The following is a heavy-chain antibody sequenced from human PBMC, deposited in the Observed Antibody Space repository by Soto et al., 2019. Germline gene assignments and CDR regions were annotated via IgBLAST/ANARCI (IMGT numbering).Heavy chain of an antibody. D-gene: IGHD6-13*01. CDR1: GFTFSSYG. CDR2: ISYDGSNK. CDR3: AKDSGIAAAAGY. J-gene: IGHJ4*02. Sequence: GGSLRLSCAASGFTFSSYGMHWVRQAPGKGLEWVAVISYDGSNKYYADSVKGRFTISRDNSKNTLYLQMNSLRAEDTAVYYCAKDSGIAAAAGYWGQGTLVTVSS. V-gene: IGHV3-30*18.